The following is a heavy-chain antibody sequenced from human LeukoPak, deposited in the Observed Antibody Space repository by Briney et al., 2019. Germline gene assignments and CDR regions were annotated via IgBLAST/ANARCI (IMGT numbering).Heavy chain of an antibody. V-gene: IGHV4-4*07. J-gene: IGHJ4*02. Sequence: PSETLSLTCTVSGGSISSYYWSWIRQPAGKGLEWIGRIYTSGSTYYNPSLKSRVTISVDTSKNQFSLKLSSVTAADTAVYYCARAGYYDSSGYVIDYWGQGTLVTVSS. D-gene: IGHD3-22*01. CDR3: ARAGYYDSSGYVIDY. CDR2: IYTSGST. CDR1: GGSISSYY.